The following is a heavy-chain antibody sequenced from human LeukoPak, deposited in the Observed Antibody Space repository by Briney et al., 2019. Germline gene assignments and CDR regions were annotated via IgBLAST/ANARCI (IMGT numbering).Heavy chain of an antibody. D-gene: IGHD2-15*01. V-gene: IGHV3-21*01. J-gene: IGHJ4*02. Sequence: KTGGSLRLSCAASGFTFSSYTMNWVRQAPGKGLEWVSLINSGNTYIHYADSVKGRFTISRDNAKNSLYLQMDSLRAEDTAVYYCARVRHYCSGGSCYSAFDYWGQGTLVTVSS. CDR3: ARVRHYCSGGSCYSAFDY. CDR1: GFTFSSYT. CDR2: INSGNTYI.